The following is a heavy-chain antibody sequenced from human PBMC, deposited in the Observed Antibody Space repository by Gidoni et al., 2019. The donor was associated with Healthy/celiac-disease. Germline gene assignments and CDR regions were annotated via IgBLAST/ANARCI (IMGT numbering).Heavy chain of an antibody. Sequence: EVQLVESGGGLVQPGGSLRLSCAASGFTFSSYWMSWVRQAPGKGLEWVANIKQDGSEKYYVDSVKGRFTISRDNAKNSLYLQMNSLRAEDTAVYYCARVQSSGSGLWEYYFDYWGQGTLVTVSS. CDR2: IKQDGSEK. CDR3: ARVQSSGSGLWEYYFDY. V-gene: IGHV3-7*03. J-gene: IGHJ4*02. CDR1: GFTFSSYW. D-gene: IGHD3-10*01.